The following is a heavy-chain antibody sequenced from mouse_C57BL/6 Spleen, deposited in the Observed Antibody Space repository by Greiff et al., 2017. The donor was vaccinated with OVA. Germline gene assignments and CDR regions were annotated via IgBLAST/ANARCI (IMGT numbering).Heavy chain of an antibody. CDR2: IRSKSNNYST. V-gene: IGHV10-1*01. Sequence: EVHLVESGGGLVQPKGSLKLSCAASGFSFNTYAMTWVRQAPGKGLEWVARIRSKSNNYSTYYADSVKDRFTISRDDSESMLYLQMNNLKTEDTAMYYCVRHRQHNYAMDYWGQGTSVTVSS. CDR1: GFSFNTYA. CDR3: VRHRQHNYAMDY. D-gene: IGHD3-2*01. J-gene: IGHJ4*01.